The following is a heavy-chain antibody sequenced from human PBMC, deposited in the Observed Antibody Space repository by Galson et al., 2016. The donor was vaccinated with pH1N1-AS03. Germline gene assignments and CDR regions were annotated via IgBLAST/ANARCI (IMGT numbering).Heavy chain of an antibody. CDR1: GDTFSSYT. Sequence: SVKVSCKASGDTFSSYTINWVRQAPGQGLEWMGGIIVLVGITNYAHKFQGRVTITADDSTSTAYMELASLTAEDTAVYYWSRGGVSGGYSASWGQGTLVTVSS. J-gene: IGHJ4*02. CDR2: IIVLVGIT. V-gene: IGHV1-69*10. D-gene: IGHD3-10*02. CDR3: SRGGVSGGYSAS.